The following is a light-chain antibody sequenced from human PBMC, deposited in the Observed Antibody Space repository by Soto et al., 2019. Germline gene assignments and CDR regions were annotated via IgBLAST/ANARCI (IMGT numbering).Light chain of an antibody. J-gene: IGLJ2*01. V-gene: IGLV2-11*01. Sequence: QSALTQPRSVSGSPGQSVTISCTGTSSDVGGYDYVSWYQQHPGKAPKLMIFDVNNRPSGVPDRFSGSKSGNTASLTISGLQAEDDADYSCFSYAGSRVFGGGTKLTVL. CDR1: SSDVGGYDY. CDR3: FSYAGSRV. CDR2: DVN.